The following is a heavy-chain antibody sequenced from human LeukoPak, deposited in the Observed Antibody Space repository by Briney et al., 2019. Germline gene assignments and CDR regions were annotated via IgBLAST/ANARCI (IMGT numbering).Heavy chain of an antibody. CDR3: ARDDSGWYSFDS. J-gene: IGHJ4*02. Sequence: GGSLRLSCAASGFTFTDFWMTWVRQAPGKGLEWVANIKPDGRETYYSDSVKGRFTISRDNAQNSLHLDMNNLSAEDTAVYYCARDDSGWYSFDSWGQGTLSPSPQ. CDR1: GFTFTDFW. D-gene: IGHD6-19*01. CDR2: IKPDGRET. V-gene: IGHV3-7*04.